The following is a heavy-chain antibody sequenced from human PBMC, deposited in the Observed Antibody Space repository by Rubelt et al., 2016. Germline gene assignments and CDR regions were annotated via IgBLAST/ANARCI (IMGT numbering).Heavy chain of an antibody. CDR1: GYTFTSYA. J-gene: IGHJ4*02. CDR2: VSAYNGNT. CDR3: AREVMAISDY. D-gene: IGHD2-21*01. Sequence: QVQLVQSGAEVKKPGASVKVSCKASGYTFTSYAMHWVRPAPGPRLEWMGGVSAYNGNTNYAQKLQGRLTMTTDTSTSTAYMELRSLRSDATAVYYCAREVMAISDYWGQGTLVTVSS. V-gene: IGHV1-3*01.